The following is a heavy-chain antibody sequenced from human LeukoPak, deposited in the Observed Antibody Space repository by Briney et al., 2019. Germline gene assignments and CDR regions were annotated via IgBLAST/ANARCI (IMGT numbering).Heavy chain of an antibody. CDR1: GYSFTSYW. J-gene: IGHJ3*02. CDR3: ATAGGDSSGLDAFDI. CDR2: IYPGDSDT. V-gene: IGHV5-51*01. Sequence: GESLKTSCKGSGYSFTSYWIGWVRQMPGKGLEWMGIIYPGDSDTRYSPSFQGQVTISADKSISTAYLQWSSLKASDTAMYYCATAGGDSSGLDAFDIWGQGTMVTVSS. D-gene: IGHD3-22*01.